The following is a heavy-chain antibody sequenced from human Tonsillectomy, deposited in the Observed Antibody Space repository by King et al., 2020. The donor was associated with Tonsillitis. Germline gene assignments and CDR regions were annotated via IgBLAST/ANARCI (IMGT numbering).Heavy chain of an antibody. D-gene: IGHD2-2*01. CDR2: MNPNSGNT. V-gene: IGHV1-8*01. CDR1: GYTFTSYD. CDR3: ARRGYWSSTSCYWKGWFDP. J-gene: IGHJ5*02. Sequence: QLVQSGAEVKKPGASVKVSCKASGYTFTSYDINWVRQATGQGLEWMGWMNPNSGNTGYAQKFQGRVTMTRNTSISTAYMELSSLRSEDTAVYYCARRGYWSSTSCYWKGWFDPWGQGTLVTVSS.